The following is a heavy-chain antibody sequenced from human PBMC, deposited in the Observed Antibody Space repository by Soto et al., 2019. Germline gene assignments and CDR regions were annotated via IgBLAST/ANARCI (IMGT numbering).Heavy chain of an antibody. J-gene: IGHJ1*01. CDR3: ARAECTNGVCYEYFQH. V-gene: IGHV3-21*01. CDR1: GFTFSSYS. Sequence: GGSLRLSCAASGFTFSSYSMNWVRQAPGKGLEWVSSISSSSSYIYYADSVKGRFTISRDNAKNSLYLQMNSLRAEDTDVYYCARAECTNGVCYEYFQHWGQGTLVTVSS. D-gene: IGHD2-8*01. CDR2: ISSSSSYI.